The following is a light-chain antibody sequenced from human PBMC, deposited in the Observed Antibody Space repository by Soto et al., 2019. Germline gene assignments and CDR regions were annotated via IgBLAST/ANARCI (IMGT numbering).Light chain of an antibody. CDR1: QSVSSY. V-gene: IGKV3-11*01. Sequence: EIVLTQSPATLSLSPGERATLSCRASQSVSSYLAWYQQKPGQAPRLLIYDASNRATGIPARFSGSGSGTDFTLTISSLEPEDCGVYYCQQRSNWYIFGQVTKLEIK. CDR3: QQRSNWYI. CDR2: DAS. J-gene: IGKJ2*01.